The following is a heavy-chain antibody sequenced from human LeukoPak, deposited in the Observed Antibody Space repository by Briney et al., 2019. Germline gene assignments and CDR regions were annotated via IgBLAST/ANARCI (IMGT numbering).Heavy chain of an antibody. CDR2: ISYDGSNK. Sequence: GGSLRLSCAASGFTFSSYGMHWVRQAPGKGLEWVAVISYDGSNKYYADSVKGRFTISRDNSKNTLYLQMNSLRAEDTAVYYCAKGLYYYDSSNYAFDIWGQGTMVTVSS. CDR1: GFTFSSYG. D-gene: IGHD3-22*01. V-gene: IGHV3-30*18. J-gene: IGHJ3*02. CDR3: AKGLYYYDSSNYAFDI.